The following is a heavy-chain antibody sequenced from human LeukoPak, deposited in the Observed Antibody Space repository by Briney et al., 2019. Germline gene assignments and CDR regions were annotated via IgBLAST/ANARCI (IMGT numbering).Heavy chain of an antibody. CDR3: TNDFGGNSGSGY. Sequence: PGRSLRLSCTASGFTFGDYAMSWFRQAPGKGLEWVGFIRREAYGGTTEYAASVEGRFTISRDDSKSIAYLQMNSPKTEDTAIYYCTNDFGGNSGSGYWGQGTLVTVSS. J-gene: IGHJ4*02. V-gene: IGHV3-49*03. D-gene: IGHD4-23*01. CDR1: GFTFGDYA. CDR2: IRREAYGGTT.